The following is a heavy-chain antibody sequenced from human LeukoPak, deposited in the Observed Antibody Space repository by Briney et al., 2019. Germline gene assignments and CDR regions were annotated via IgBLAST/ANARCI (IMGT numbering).Heavy chain of an antibody. J-gene: IGHJ6*03. D-gene: IGHD3-10*01. V-gene: IGHV3-53*01. Sequence: PGGSLRLSCAASGFTVSSTYMSWVRQAPGKGLEWVSVIYSGGSTYYADSVKGRFTISRDNSKSTLYLQMNSLRAEDTAVYYCARSRPLRYYGAMDVWGKGTTVTISS. CDR2: IYSGGST. CDR3: ARSRPLRYYGAMDV. CDR1: GFTVSSTY.